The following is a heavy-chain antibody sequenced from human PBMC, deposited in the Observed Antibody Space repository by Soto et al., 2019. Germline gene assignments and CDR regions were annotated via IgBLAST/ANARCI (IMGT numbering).Heavy chain of an antibody. CDR1: GFPFSSYW. D-gene: IGHD3-10*02. CDR2: IKQDGSEK. J-gene: IGHJ4*02. CDR3: ARDDVTEKVDY. Sequence: PGGSLSLSCAASGFPFSSYWMSWVRQAPGKGLEWVANIKQDGSEKYYVDSVKGRFTISRDNAKNSLYLQMNSLRAEDTAVYYCARDDVTEKVDYWGQGTLVTVSS. V-gene: IGHV3-7*01.